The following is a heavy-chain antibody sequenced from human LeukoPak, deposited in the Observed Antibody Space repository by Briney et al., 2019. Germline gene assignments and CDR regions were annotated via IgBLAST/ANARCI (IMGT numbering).Heavy chain of an antibody. J-gene: IGHJ5*02. CDR3: ARDRGIVPAATKRYNWFDP. V-gene: IGHV1-2*02. D-gene: IGHD2-2*01. Sequence: GASVKVSCKASGYTFTGYYIHWVRQAPGQGLEGMGWINPNSGGTNYAQKFQGRVTMTRDTSISTAYMELSRLRSDDTAVYYCARDRGIVPAATKRYNWFDPWGQGTLVTVSS. CDR1: GYTFTGYY. CDR2: INPNSGGT.